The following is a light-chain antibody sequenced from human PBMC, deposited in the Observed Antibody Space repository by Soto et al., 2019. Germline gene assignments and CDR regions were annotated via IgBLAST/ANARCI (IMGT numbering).Light chain of an antibody. J-gene: IGKJ5*01. Sequence: EIVLTQSPATLSLSPGERATLSCRASQSVTSRNLAWYQQKPGQAPSLLIYGASSRATGIPDRFSGSGSGTDFTLTISRLEPEDFAVYYCQQYGSSPPITFGQGTRLEIK. CDR1: QSVTSRN. V-gene: IGKV3-20*01. CDR3: QQYGSSPPIT. CDR2: GAS.